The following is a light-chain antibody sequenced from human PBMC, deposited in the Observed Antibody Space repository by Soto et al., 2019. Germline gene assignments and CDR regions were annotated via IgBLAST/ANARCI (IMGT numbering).Light chain of an antibody. CDR1: SGDIGGYNY. V-gene: IGLV2-14*01. CDR3: CSYAGSYTWV. J-gene: IGLJ1*01. Sequence: QLVLTQPASVSGSPGQSITISCTGTSGDIGGYNYVSWYQQHPGKAPKLLISEVTNRPSGVSNRFSGSKSGNTASLTISGLQAEDEADYYCCSYAGSYTWVFGTGTKLTVL. CDR2: EVT.